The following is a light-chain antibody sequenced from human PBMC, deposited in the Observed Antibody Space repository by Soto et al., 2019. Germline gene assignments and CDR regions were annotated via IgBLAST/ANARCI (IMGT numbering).Light chain of an antibody. J-gene: IGKJ3*01. CDR3: QQYNDWPRT. Sequence: EIMMTQSPATLSVSPGERATLSCRASQSVSRNLACYQQKPGQAPRLLLYGVSTRATGIPARFSGSGSGTEFTRTISSMQSEDFAIYYCQQYNDWPRTFGPGTKVDFK. V-gene: IGKV3D-15*01. CDR2: GVS. CDR1: QSVSRN.